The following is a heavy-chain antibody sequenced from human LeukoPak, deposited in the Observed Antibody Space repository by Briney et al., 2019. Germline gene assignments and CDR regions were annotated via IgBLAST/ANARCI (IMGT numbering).Heavy chain of an antibody. J-gene: IGHJ4*02. Sequence: GGSLRLSCAASGFTFSSYAMSWVRQAPGKGLEWVSAISGSGGSTYYADSVKGRFTISRDTSTNTLYLEMNSLRADDSALYYCAKDNFGLVPYCFDSWGQGTLVTVSS. D-gene: IGHD2-21*01. CDR3: AKDNFGLVPYCFDS. CDR2: ISGSGGST. CDR1: GFTFSSYA. V-gene: IGHV3-23*01.